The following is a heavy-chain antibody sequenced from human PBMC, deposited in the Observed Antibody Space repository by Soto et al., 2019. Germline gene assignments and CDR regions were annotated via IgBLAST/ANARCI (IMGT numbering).Heavy chain of an antibody. Sequence: SETLSLTCAVSGGSISSGGYSWSWIRQPPGKGPEWIGYIYHSGSTSYNPSLKSRVTIPLDRSKNQFSLKLRSVTAADTAVYYCARGNNVVVTQYYFDYWGQGTLVTVSS. V-gene: IGHV4-30-2*01. CDR3: ARGNNVVVTQYYFDY. D-gene: IGHD2-21*02. J-gene: IGHJ4*02. CDR2: IYHSGST. CDR1: GGSISSGGYS.